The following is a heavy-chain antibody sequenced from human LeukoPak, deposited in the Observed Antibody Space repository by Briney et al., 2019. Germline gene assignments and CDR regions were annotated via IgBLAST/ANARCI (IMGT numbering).Heavy chain of an antibody. J-gene: IGHJ4*02. D-gene: IGHD6-19*01. V-gene: IGHV3-7*03. Sequence: GGSLRLSCAASGFTFRNYWMSWVRQAPGTELEWVANIKQDGSDRNYVTSVRGRFTISRDNAESSLYLQMNSLRAEDTAVCYCVRNLAVAGTCFDSWGQGTLVTVSS. CDR2: IKQDGSDR. CDR3: VRNLAVAGTCFDS. CDR1: GFTFRNYW.